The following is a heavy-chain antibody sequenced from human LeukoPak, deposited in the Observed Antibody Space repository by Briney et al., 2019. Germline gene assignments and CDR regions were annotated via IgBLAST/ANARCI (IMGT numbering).Heavy chain of an antibody. CDR3: ARDDGYGMDV. J-gene: IGHJ6*02. Sequence: SVKVSCKASGGTFSSYAVSWVRQAPGQGLEWMGRIIPILGIANYAQKFQGRVTITADKSTSTAYMELSSLRSEDTAVYYCARDDGYGMDVWGQGTTVTVSS. CDR1: GGTFSSYA. V-gene: IGHV1-69*04. CDR2: IIPILGIA.